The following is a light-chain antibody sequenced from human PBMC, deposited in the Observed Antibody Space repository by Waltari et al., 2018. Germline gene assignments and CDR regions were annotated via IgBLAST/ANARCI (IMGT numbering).Light chain of an antibody. J-gene: IGLJ1*01. CDR3: HVWHPHVDAGV. Sequence: SYVVTQPPSVSVAPGETATITCGGDNIGTYSVHWYQQKAGQAPVLVIFYGWDRPSGIPDRFSGSNSGSTAALTISRVEAGDEARYYCHVWHPHVDAGVFGTGTEVTVL. CDR2: YGW. CDR1: NIGTYS. V-gene: IGLV3-21*04.